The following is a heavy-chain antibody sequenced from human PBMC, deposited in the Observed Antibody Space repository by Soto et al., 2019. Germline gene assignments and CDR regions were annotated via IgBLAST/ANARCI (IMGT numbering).Heavy chain of an antibody. V-gene: IGHV5-51*01. D-gene: IGHD1-1*01. J-gene: IGHJ4*02. CDR2: IYPGDSET. Sequence: GESLKISCRGFGYRFTSYWIGWVRQMPGKGLEWMGIIYPGDSETRYSPSFQGQVTISADKSSNTAYLQWNTLKASDTAIYFCARLAPTGTYEWFDYWGQGTLVTVSS. CDR1: GYRFTSYW. CDR3: ARLAPTGTYEWFDY.